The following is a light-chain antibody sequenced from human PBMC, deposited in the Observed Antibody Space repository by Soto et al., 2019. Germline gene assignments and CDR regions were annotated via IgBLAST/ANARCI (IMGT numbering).Light chain of an antibody. Sequence: EIVMTQSPATLSLSPGERATLSCRASQSVSSNLAWYQQKPGQPPRLLIYGASTRATGIPARFSGSGSGTEFTLTISSLQSEDFAIYYCQHYHNWPPWTFGQGTKVEIK. J-gene: IGKJ1*01. CDR1: QSVSSN. CDR3: QHYHNWPPWT. CDR2: GAS. V-gene: IGKV3-15*01.